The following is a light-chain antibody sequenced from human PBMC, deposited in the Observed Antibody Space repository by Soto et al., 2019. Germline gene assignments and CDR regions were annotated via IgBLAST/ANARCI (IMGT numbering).Light chain of an antibody. V-gene: IGKV1-27*01. Sequence: DIQMTQSPSSLSASVGDRVTITCRASQAMSNYLAWYQQRPGKVPKLLIFDASSLQSGVPSRFSGSGSGTDFTLTISSLQPEDVATYYCQKYNSAPWTFGQGTKVEIK. CDR2: DAS. J-gene: IGKJ1*01. CDR1: QAMSNY. CDR3: QKYNSAPWT.